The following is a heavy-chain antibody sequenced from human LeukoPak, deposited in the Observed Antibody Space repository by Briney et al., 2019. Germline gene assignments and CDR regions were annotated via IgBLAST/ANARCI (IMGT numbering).Heavy chain of an antibody. V-gene: IGHV4-59*01. Sequence: PSETLSLTCTVSGGSISSYYWSWIRQPPGKGLEWIGYIYYSGSTNYNPSLKSLVTISVDTSKNHFSLKLDSVTAADTAVYYCAREVEKVVYIPPRYHYYYYMDVWGQGTLVTVSS. J-gene: IGHJ6*03. CDR3: AREVEKVVYIPPRYHYYYYMDV. D-gene: IGHD5-24*01. CDR1: GGSISSYY. CDR2: IYYSGST.